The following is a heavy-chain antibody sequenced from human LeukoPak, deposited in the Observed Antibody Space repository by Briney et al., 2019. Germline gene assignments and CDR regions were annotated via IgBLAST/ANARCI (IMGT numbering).Heavy chain of an antibody. CDR3: AKLVY. J-gene: IGHJ4*02. Sequence: GGSLRLSCAASGSTFSSYGMHWVRQAPGKGLEWVAVISYDGSNKYYADSVKGRFTISRDNSKNTLYLQMNSLRAEDTAVYYCAKLVYWGQGTLVTVSS. CDR1: GSTFSSYG. V-gene: IGHV3-30*18. CDR2: ISYDGSNK.